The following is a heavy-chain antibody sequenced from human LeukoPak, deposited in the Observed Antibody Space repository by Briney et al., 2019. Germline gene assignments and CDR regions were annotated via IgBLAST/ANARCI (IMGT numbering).Heavy chain of an antibody. V-gene: IGHV3-66*01. J-gene: IGHJ4*02. CDR1: GFTFSDYY. CDR3: ASGIRAFDN. Sequence: GGSLRLSCAASGFTFSDYYMSWVRQAPGKGLEWVSVTYSGGSTYYADSVKGRCTISRDNSKNTLYLQMNSLRGEDTAVYYCASGIRAFDNWGQGTLVTVSA. D-gene: IGHD1-26*01. CDR2: TYSGGST.